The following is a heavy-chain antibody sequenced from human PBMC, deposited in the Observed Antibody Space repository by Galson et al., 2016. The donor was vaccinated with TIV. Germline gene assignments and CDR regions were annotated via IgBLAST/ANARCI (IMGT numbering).Heavy chain of an antibody. Sequence: SLRLSCAASGLSVSINYMTWVRQAPGKGLEWVSLISDGGNTYYPDSVKGRFTISRDNSKNTLYLQMSGLRAEDTAVYYCARDRVVDATYYYYYYGMDVWGQGTLVTVSS. CDR2: ISDGGNT. CDR3: ARDRVVDATYYYYYYGMDV. CDR1: GLSVSINY. J-gene: IGHJ6*02. V-gene: IGHV3-66*02. D-gene: IGHD1-26*01.